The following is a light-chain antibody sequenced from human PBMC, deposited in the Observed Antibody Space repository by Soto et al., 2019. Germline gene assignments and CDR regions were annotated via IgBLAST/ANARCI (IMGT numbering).Light chain of an antibody. Sequence: DIQMTQSPSSLSASVGDKVTITCRASQSITNYLNWFQQKPGRAPKLLIYGASRLQSGVPSRFSGRGSATDFTLTISSLQPEDFATYYCQQTYNIPNTFGQGTKLEIK. CDR3: QQTYNIPNT. CDR1: QSITNY. V-gene: IGKV1-39*01. CDR2: GAS. J-gene: IGKJ2*01.